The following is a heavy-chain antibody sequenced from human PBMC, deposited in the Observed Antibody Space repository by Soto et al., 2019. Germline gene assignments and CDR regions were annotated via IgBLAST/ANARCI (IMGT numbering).Heavy chain of an antibody. Sequence: VQLVESGGGLVQPGGSLRLSCAASGFTFSSYEMNWVRQAPGKGLEWVSYISSSGSTIYYADSVKGRFTISRDNAKNSLYLQMNSLRAEDTAVYYCAREMITFGGVIAAPFDYWGQGTLVTVSS. D-gene: IGHD3-16*02. J-gene: IGHJ4*02. V-gene: IGHV3-48*03. CDR2: ISSSGSTI. CDR1: GFTFSSYE. CDR3: AREMITFGGVIAAPFDY.